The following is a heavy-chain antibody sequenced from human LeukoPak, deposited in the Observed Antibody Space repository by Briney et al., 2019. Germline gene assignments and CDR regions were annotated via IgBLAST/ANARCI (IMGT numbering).Heavy chain of an antibody. CDR1: GHIFRSMG. CDR3: ARDVDHRFDS. D-gene: IGHD1-14*01. J-gene: IGHJ5*01. CDR2: VSAFSGNT. Sequence: ASVKVLCRVSGHIFRSMGIIWVPQPPGQGLEWMGWVSAFSGNTNYAQKLQGRVTMTTDTSTTTAYMELRSLTSDDTAVYYCARDVDHRFDSWGQGTLVTVSS. V-gene: IGHV1-18*01.